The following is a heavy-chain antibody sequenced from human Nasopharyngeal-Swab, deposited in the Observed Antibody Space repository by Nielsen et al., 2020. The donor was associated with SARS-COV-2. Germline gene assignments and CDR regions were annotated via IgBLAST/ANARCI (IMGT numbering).Heavy chain of an antibody. J-gene: IGHJ4*02. CDR2: ISYDGSNK. Sequence: GESLTLSCAASGFTFSSYGMHWVRQAPGKGLEWVAVISYDGSNKYYADSVKGRFTISRDNSKNPLYLQMNSLRAEDTAVYYCAKELSARVVTPTYYFDYWGQGTLVTVSS. D-gene: IGHD3-22*01. CDR3: AKELSARVVTPTYYFDY. V-gene: IGHV3-30*18. CDR1: GFTFSSYG.